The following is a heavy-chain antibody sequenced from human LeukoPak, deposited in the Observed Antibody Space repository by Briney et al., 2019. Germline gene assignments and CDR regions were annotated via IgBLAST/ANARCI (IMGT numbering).Heavy chain of an antibody. CDR2: ISAYNGNT. Sequence: ALVKVSCKASGYTFTSYGISWVRQAPGQGLGWMGSISAYNGNTNCAQKLQGRVTMTTDTSTSTAYMELRSLRSDDTAVYYCARDGLGDILTGYYPPFDYWGQGTLVTVSS. V-gene: IGHV1-18*01. D-gene: IGHD3-9*01. CDR1: GYTFTSYG. CDR3: ARDGLGDILTGYYPPFDY. J-gene: IGHJ4*02.